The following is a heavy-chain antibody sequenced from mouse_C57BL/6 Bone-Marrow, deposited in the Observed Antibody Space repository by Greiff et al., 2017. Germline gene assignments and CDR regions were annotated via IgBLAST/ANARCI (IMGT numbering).Heavy chain of an antibody. CDR3: VRPAYYSNYALAMDY. D-gene: IGHD2-5*01. J-gene: IGHJ4*01. Sequence: EVHLVESGGGLVQPKGSLKLSCAASGFSFNTYAMNWVRQAPGKGLEWVARIRSKSNNYATYYADSVKDRFTISRDDSESMLYLQMNNLKTEDTAMYYCVRPAYYSNYALAMDYWGQGTSVTVSS. V-gene: IGHV10-1*01. CDR2: IRSKSNNYAT. CDR1: GFSFNTYA.